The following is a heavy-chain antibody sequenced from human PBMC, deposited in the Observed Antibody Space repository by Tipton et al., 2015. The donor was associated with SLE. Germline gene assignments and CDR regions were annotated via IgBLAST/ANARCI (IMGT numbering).Heavy chain of an antibody. CDR1: GGSISSGSHY. CDR2: IYTSGST. CDR3: ARDPVAGRGIDY. Sequence: LRLSCTVSGGSISSGSHYWSWIRQPAGKGLEWIGRIYTSGSTNYNPSLKSRVTISVDTSKNQFSLKLSSVTAADTAVYYCARDPVAGRGIDYWGQGTLVTVSP. D-gene: IGHD6-19*01. J-gene: IGHJ4*02. V-gene: IGHV4-61*02.